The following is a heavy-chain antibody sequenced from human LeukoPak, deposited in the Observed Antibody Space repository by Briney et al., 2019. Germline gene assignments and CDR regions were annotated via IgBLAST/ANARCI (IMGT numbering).Heavy chain of an antibody. CDR1: GGSISSYY. J-gene: IGHJ4*02. D-gene: IGHD5-12*01. CDR2: IYYSGST. Sequence: PSETLSLTCTVSGGSISSYYWSWIRQPPGKGLEWIGYIYYSGSTNYNPSLKSRVTISVDTSKNQFSLKLSSVTAADTAVYYCARTWGYIVPYYFDYWGQGTLVTVSS. CDR3: ARTWGYIVPYYFDY. V-gene: IGHV4-59*12.